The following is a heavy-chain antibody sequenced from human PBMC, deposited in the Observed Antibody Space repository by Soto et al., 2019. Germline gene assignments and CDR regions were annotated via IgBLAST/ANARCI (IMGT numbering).Heavy chain of an antibody. CDR1: GFPFSSYG. CDR3: AKGWEYSSSSSYFDY. J-gene: IGHJ4*02. CDR2: ISYDGSNK. Sequence: GGSLRLSCAASGFPFSSYGMHWVRQAPGKGLEWVAVISYDGSNKYYADSVKGRFTISRDNSKNTLYLQMNSLRAEDTAVYYCAKGWEYSSSSSYFDYWGQGTLVTVSS. V-gene: IGHV3-30*18. D-gene: IGHD6-6*01.